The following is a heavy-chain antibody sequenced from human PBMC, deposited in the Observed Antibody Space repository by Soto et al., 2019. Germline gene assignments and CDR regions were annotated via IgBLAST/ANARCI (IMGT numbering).Heavy chain of an antibody. D-gene: IGHD3-22*01. V-gene: IGHV4-30-4*01. J-gene: IGHJ5*02. CDR2: IYYSGST. CDR1: GGSISSGDYY. Sequence: QVQLQESGPGLVKPSQTLSLTCTVSGGSISSGDYYWSWIRQPPGKVLEWIGYIYYSGSTYYNPSLKSRVTISVDTSKNQFSLKLSSVTAADTAVYYCARGDSSGYYYLGPWGQGTLVTVSS. CDR3: ARGDSSGYYYLGP.